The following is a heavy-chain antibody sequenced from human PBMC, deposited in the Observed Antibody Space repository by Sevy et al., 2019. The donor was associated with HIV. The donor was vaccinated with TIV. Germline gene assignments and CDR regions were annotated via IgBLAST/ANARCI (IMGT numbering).Heavy chain of an antibody. CDR2: ITDRGGGT. J-gene: IGHJ4*02. D-gene: IGHD2-21*02. CDR1: GFTFSNYA. Sequence: GGSLRLSCAASGFTFSNYAMNWVRQVPGKGLEWVSGITDRGGGTFNADSVKCRFGIARANAKNTLYLQMNSRSAEDTAVYYCSNDPGDYWGGDCLYHFDSWGQGTLVTVSS. CDR3: SNDPGDYWGGDCLYHFDS. V-gene: IGHV3-23*01.